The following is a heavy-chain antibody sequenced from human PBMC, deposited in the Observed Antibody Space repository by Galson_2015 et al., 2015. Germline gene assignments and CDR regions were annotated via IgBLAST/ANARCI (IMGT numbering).Heavy chain of an antibody. CDR3: AREGYAHTAMVTAFDY. J-gene: IGHJ4*02. CDR2: IIPIFGTA. D-gene: IGHD5-18*01. V-gene: IGHV1-69*13. Sequence: SGKVACKASGGTFSSYAISWVRQAPGQGLEWMGGIIPIFGTAKYAQKFQGRVTITADESTSTTYMELSGLRSEDTAVYFCAREGYAHTAMVTAFDYWGQGTPVTVSS. CDR1: GGTFSSYA.